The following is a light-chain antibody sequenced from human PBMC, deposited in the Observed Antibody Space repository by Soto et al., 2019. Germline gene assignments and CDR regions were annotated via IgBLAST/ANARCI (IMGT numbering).Light chain of an antibody. CDR3: QQRTNWPPKLT. Sequence: EIVLTQSPATLSVSPGETATVSCRASQSISKYLAWYQQKPGQTPRLLIYNASNRAAGIPARFSGSGSGTEFTLTIARLEPEDFAVYYCQQRTNWPPKLTFGGGTRVE. CDR2: NAS. CDR1: QSISKY. V-gene: IGKV3-11*01. J-gene: IGKJ4*01.